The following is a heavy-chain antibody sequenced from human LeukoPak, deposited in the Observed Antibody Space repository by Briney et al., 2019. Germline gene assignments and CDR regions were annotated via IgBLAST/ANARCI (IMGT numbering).Heavy chain of an antibody. CDR2: IYYSGST. V-gene: IGHV4-39*02. D-gene: IGHD5-18*01. CDR1: GGSISSSSYY. CDR3: AREPGTAMVGYYFDY. J-gene: IGHJ4*02. Sequence: SETLSLTCTVSGGSISSSSYYWGWIRQPPGKGLEWIGSIYYSGSTYYNPSLKSRVTISVDTSKNQFSLKLSSVTAADTAVYYCAREPGTAMVGYYFDYWGQGTLVTVSS.